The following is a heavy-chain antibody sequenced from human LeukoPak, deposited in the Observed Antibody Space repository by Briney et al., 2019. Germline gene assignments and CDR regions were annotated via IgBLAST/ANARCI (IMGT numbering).Heavy chain of an antibody. D-gene: IGHD1-14*01. J-gene: IGHJ4*02. CDR2: IYYTGST. CDR3: VRHDLIGITGGNFDY. Sequence: SETLSLTCTVSGGSISSSRYYWGYIRQPPRKGLEWLGSIYYTGSTYYNPSLKSRVTVSVDTSKNQFSLKLNSVTAADTAVYYCVRHDLIGITGGNFDYWGQGTLVSVSS. V-gene: IGHV4-39*01. CDR1: GGSISSSRYY.